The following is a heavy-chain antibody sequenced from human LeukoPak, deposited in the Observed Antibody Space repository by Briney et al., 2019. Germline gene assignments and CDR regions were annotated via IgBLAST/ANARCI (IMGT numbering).Heavy chain of an antibody. J-gene: IGHJ4*02. CDR1: GFTFSSYG. Sequence: GGSLRLSCAASGFTFSSYGMHWVRQAAGKGLEWVSAISGSGGSTYYADSVKGRFTTSRDNSKNTLYLQMNSLRAEDTAVYYCAKRDNIVATIILGFDYWGQGTLVTVSS. V-gene: IGHV3-23*01. CDR3: AKRDNIVATIILGFDY. D-gene: IGHD5-12*01. CDR2: ISGSGGST.